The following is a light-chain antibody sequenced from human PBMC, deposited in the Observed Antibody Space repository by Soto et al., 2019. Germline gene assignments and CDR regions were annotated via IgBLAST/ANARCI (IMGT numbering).Light chain of an antibody. CDR3: CSYAGSSMV. CDR1: SSDVGTYSY. J-gene: IGLJ2*01. V-gene: IGLV2-11*01. CDR2: DVS. Sequence: QSALTQPRSVSGSPGQSVTISCTGTSSDVGTYSYVSWYRQHPGKAPKLIIYDVSKRPSGVPDRFSGSKSGNTASLTISGLQAEDEADYYCCSYAGSSMVFGGGTKVTVL.